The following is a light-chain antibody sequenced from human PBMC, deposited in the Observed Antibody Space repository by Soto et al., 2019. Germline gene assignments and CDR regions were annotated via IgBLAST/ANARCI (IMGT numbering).Light chain of an antibody. J-gene: IGLJ2*01. CDR1: SSDVGGYNY. CDR2: EVS. Sequence: QSALTQPPSASGSPGQSVTISCTGTSSDVGGYNYVSWYQQHPGKAPQLMIYEVSKRPSGVPDRFSGYKSGNTASLTVSGLQAEDEADYYCSSYAGSNNVVFGGGTKLT. CDR3: SSYAGSNNVV. V-gene: IGLV2-8*01.